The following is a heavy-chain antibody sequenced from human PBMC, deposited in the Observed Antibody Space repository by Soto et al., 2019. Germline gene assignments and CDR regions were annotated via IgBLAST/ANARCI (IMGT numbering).Heavy chain of an antibody. D-gene: IGHD3-9*01. J-gene: IGHJ4*02. Sequence: LSLTCAVYGGSFSGYYWSWIRQPPGKGLEWIGEINHSGSTNYNPSLKSRVTISVDTSKNQFSLKLSSVTAADTAVYYCARGATHYDILTGLDYWGQGTLVTVSS. CDR1: GGSFSGYY. V-gene: IGHV4-34*01. CDR3: ARGATHYDILTGLDY. CDR2: INHSGST.